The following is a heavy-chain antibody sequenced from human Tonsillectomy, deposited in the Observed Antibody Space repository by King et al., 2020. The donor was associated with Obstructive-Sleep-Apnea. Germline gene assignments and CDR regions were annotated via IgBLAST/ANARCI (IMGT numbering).Heavy chain of an antibody. CDR3: AKDDTSGWYSDY. Sequence: VQLVESGGGLVQPGGSLRLSCAASGFTFKNYPMNWVRQAPGKGLEWLSYITKGSDKTYSADSVKGRLTISSDNAINSLYLQMSSVGAEETAVYYCAKDDTSGWYSDYWGQGTLVTVSS. CDR2: ITKGSDKT. CDR1: GFTFKNYP. V-gene: IGHV3-48*04. J-gene: IGHJ4*02. D-gene: IGHD6-19*01.